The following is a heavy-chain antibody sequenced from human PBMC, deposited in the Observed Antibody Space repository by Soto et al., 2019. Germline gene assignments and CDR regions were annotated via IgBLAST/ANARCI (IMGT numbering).Heavy chain of an antibody. CDR1: GGSISSYY. Sequence: SETLSLTCAVSGGSISSYYWSWIRQPPGKGLEWIGYIYYSGSTNYNPSLKSRVTISVDTSKNQFSLKLSSVTAADTAVCYCARHPTYYDFWSGSGSYYYYMDVWGKGTTVTVSS. CDR3: ARHPTYYDFWSGSGSYYYYMDV. J-gene: IGHJ6*03. D-gene: IGHD3-3*01. V-gene: IGHV4-59*08. CDR2: IYYSGST.